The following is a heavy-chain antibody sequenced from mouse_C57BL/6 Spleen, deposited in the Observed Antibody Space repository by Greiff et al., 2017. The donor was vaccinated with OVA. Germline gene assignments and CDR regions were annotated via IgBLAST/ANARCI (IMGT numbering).Heavy chain of an antibody. CDR3: ARNGIYYGNPYAMDY. CDR2: IYPRDGST. J-gene: IGHJ4*01. V-gene: IGHV1-85*01. D-gene: IGHD2-1*01. CDR1: GYTFTSYD. Sequence: QVQLKESGPELVKPGASVKLSCKASGYTFTSYDLNWVKQRPGQGLEWIGWIYPRDGSTKYNEKFKGKATLTVDTSSSTAYIELHSLTSEDSAVYFCARNGIYYGNPYAMDYWGQGTSVTVSS.